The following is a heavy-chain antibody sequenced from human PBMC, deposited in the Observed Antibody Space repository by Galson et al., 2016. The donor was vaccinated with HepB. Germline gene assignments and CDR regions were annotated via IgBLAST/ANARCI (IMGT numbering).Heavy chain of an antibody. J-gene: IGHJ6*02. CDR2: ISYSNAV. CDR3: IRGKNNAWYAYKRSNYYTMEV. Sequence: SLRLSCAASGFDFSRYEMNWVRKSPGKGLEWLSHISYSNAVSYAAAVKGRFTIPRDNARDSLFLEMRNLRVEDTATYYCIRGKNNAWYAYKRSNYYTMEVWGRGTSVIVSS. CDR1: GFDFSRYE. D-gene: IGHD3-10*01. V-gene: IGHV3-48*03.